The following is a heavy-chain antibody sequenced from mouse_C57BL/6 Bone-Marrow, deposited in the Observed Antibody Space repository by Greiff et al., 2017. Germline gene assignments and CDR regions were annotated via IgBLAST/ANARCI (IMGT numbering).Heavy chain of an antibody. V-gene: IGHV1-55*01. CDR2: IYPGSGST. CDR1: GYTFTSYW. J-gene: IGHJ1*03. CDR3: ARKRCPYCDFDV. Sequence: VQLQQPGAELVKPGASVKMSCKASGYTFTSYWITWVKQRPGQGLEWIGDIYPGSGSTNYNEKFKSKATLTVVTSSSTAYMQLSSLTSEDSAVDYCARKRCPYCDFDVWGTGTTVTVSS.